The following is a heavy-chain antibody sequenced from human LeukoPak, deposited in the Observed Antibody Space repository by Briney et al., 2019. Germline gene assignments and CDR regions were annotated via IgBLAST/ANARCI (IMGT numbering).Heavy chain of an antibody. J-gene: IGHJ4*02. CDR2: INGDGSNA. CDR3: AKQMRD. CDR1: GFTLSSYW. D-gene: IGHD1/OR15-1a*01. Sequence: GGSLRLSCAAAGFTLSSYWMHCVRQVPGKGLVWVSQINGDGSNAYYADSVKGRFTISRDNAKNTLYLQVNNLRAEDTAVYYCAKQMRDWGQGTLVTVSS. V-gene: IGHV3-74*01.